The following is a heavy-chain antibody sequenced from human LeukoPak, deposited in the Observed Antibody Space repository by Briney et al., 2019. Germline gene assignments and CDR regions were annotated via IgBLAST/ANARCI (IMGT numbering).Heavy chain of an antibody. V-gene: IGHV3-53*01. CDR1: GFTVSSNY. D-gene: IGHD3-9*01. J-gene: IGHJ4*02. Sequence: SGGSLRLSCAASGFTVSSNYMSWVRQAPGKGLEWVSVIYSGGSTYYADSVKGRITISRESSKNTLWLQMNSLRAEDTAVYYCARLHYDVLTGPFDYWGQGTLVTVSS. CDR3: ARLHYDVLTGPFDY. CDR2: IYSGGST.